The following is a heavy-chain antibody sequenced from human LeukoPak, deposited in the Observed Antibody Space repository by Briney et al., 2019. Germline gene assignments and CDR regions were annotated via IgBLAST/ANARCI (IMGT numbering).Heavy chain of an antibody. V-gene: IGHV1-2*02. CDR2: INPNSGGT. D-gene: IGHD5-18*01. J-gene: IGHJ4*02. Sequence: GASVKVSCKASGYTFTGYYMHWVRQAPGQGLEWMGWINPNSGGTNYAQKIQGRVTMTRDTSISTAYMELSRLRSDDTAVYYCARTTYGYSPFDYWGQGTLVTVSS. CDR3: ARTTYGYSPFDY. CDR1: GYTFTGYY.